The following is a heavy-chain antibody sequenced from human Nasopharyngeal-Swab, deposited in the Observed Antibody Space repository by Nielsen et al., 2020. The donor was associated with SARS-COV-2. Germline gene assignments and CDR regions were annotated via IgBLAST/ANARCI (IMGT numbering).Heavy chain of an antibody. V-gene: IGHV4-61*01. CDR3: ARVPWDVVPAATFDP. J-gene: IGHJ5*02. CDR1: GGSVSSGSYY. CDR2: IYYSGST. Sequence: SETLSLTCTVSGGSVSSGSYYWSWIRQPPGKGLEWIGYIYYSGSTNYNPSLKSRVTISVDTSKNQFSLKLSSVTAADTAVYYCARVPWDVVPAATFDPWGQGTLVTVSS. D-gene: IGHD2-2*01.